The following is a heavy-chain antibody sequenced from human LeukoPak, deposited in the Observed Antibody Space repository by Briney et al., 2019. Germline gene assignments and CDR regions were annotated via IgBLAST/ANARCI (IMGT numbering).Heavy chain of an antibody. V-gene: IGHV3-21*05. CDR1: GFTFSSLS. CDR2: ISGTSSHI. J-gene: IGHJ1*01. D-gene: IGHD4-17*01. Sequence: PGGSLRLSCTASGFTFSSLSMNWVRQAPGKGLEWVSYISGTSSHIYYADSVKGRFTISRDNSKNTLYLQMNSLRAEDTAVYYCAKDPTVTPDLAEYFQHWGQGTLVTVSS. CDR3: AKDPTVTPDLAEYFQH.